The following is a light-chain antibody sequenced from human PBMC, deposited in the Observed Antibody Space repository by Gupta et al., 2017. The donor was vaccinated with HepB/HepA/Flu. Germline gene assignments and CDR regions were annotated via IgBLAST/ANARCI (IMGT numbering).Light chain of an antibody. V-gene: IGLV2-14*03. CDR1: SSDVGGYIY. CDR3: SSYTSSKSWV. CDR2: DVS. Sequence: SALTQPASVSGSLGQWITISCTGTSSDVGGYIYVSWYQQHPGKVPKLMIYDVSNRPSGVSSRFSGSKSGNTASLTIAGLQAEDEADYYCSSYTSSKSWVFGGGTKLTVL. J-gene: IGLJ3*02.